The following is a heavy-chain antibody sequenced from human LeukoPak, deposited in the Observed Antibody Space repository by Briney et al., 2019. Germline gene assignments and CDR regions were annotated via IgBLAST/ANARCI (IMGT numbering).Heavy chain of an antibody. V-gene: IGHV3-23*01. CDR2: ISGSGGSA. J-gene: IGHJ4*02. D-gene: IGHD4-17*01. CDR3: AKGRYGDYAAFDY. CDR1: GFTFSSYA. Sequence: PGGSLRLSCAASGFTFSSYAMSWVRQAPGKGLEWVSAISGSGGSAYYADSVKGRFTISRDNSKNTLYLQMNSLRAEDTAVYYCAKGRYGDYAAFDYWGQGTLVTVSS.